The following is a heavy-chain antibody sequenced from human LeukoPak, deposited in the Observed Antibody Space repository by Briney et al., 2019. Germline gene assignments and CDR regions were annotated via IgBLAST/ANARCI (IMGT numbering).Heavy chain of an antibody. J-gene: IGHJ2*01. CDR2: ISGSGGST. V-gene: IGHV3-23*01. CDR1: GFTFSSYA. Sequence: GGSLRLSCAVSGFTFSSYAMSWVRQAPGKGLEWVSAISGSGGSTYYADSVKGRFTISRDNSKNTLYLQMNSLRAEDTAVYYCAKGSYDSSGYYYWYFDLWGRGTLVTVSS. CDR3: AKGSYDSSGYYYWYFDL. D-gene: IGHD3-22*01.